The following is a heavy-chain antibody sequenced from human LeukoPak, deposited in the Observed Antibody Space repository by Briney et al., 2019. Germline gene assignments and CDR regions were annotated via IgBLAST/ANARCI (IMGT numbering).Heavy chain of an antibody. CDR3: AKEYVDYYDSSGYSDY. CDR2: ISYDGSNK. CDR1: GFTFSSYG. V-gene: IGHV3-30*18. J-gene: IGHJ4*02. Sequence: GGSLRLSCAASGFTFSSYGMHWVRQAPGKGLEWVAVISYDGSNKYYADSVKGRFTISRDNSKNTLYLQMNSLRAEDTAVYYCAKEYVDYYDSSGYSDYWGQGTLVTVSS. D-gene: IGHD3-22*01.